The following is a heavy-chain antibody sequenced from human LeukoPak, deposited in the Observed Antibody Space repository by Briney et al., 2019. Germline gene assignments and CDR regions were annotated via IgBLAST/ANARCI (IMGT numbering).Heavy chain of an antibody. CDR2: SSGRGGST. CDR1: GFTFSNYP. V-gene: IGHV3-23*01. Sequence: GGSLKLSCAPSGFTFSNYPMSWVRHAAGKGLDWVTTSSGRGGSTYYEDSVKGRFTISRDNSRNTLYLQMTSLRAEDTAVYYCSYYYDSSGYLDYWGQGTLVTVSS. CDR3: SYYYDSSGYLDY. D-gene: IGHD3-22*01. J-gene: IGHJ4*02.